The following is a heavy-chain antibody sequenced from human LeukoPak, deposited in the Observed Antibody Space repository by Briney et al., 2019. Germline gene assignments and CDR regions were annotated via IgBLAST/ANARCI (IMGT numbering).Heavy chain of an antibody. CDR3: ARGHYDVLAASYKWTPDY. J-gene: IGHJ4*02. V-gene: IGHV3-21*01. CDR2: ITSGGDYI. Sequence: GGSLRLSCAASGFTLSDYHMNWVRQAPGKGLEWVSSITSGGDYIYYADSVKGRFTTSRDNAKNSLSLQLNSLRVEDTAVYYCARGHYDVLAASYKWTPDYWGQGTLVTVSS. D-gene: IGHD3-9*01. CDR1: GFTLSDYH.